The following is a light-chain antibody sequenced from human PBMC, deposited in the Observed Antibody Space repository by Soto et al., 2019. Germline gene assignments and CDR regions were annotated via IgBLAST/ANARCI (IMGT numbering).Light chain of an antibody. V-gene: IGKV3-20*01. CDR3: QQYGSSPIT. CDR1: QSVGTR. CDR2: GAS. Sequence: ILLTQSPDTLSLSPWERATLSCRAAQSVGTRLAWYQHKTGQAPRLLISGASSRATGIPDRFSGSGSGTDFTLTISRLEPEDFAVYYCQQYGSSPITFGQGTRLEIK. J-gene: IGKJ5*01.